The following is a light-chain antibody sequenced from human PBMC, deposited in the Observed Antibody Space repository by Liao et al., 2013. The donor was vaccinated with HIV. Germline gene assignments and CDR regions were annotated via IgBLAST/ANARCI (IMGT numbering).Light chain of an antibody. CDR3: QVWDINSDQDVV. CDR2: YDS. Sequence: SYVLTQPPSVSVAPGKTATITCGGNNIGSKSVHWYQHKPGQAPVLVIYYDSDRPSKIPERFSGSNSGNTATLTISRVEVGDGADYYCQVWDINSDQDVVFGGGTELTVL. V-gene: IGLV3-21*01. J-gene: IGLJ2*01. CDR1: NIGSKS.